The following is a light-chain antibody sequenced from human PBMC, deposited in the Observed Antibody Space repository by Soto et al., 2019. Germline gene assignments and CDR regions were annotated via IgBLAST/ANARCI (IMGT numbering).Light chain of an antibody. CDR1: QSVSSSY. Sequence: EIVLTQSPGTLSLSPGERATLSCRASQSVSSSYLAWYQQKPGQAPRLLIYGASVRATGVPARFSGSGSGTEFTLTINSLQSEDYAVYFCQQYNNWPYTFGQGTKVDI. CDR2: GAS. J-gene: IGKJ2*01. V-gene: IGKV3-15*01. CDR3: QQYNNWPYT.